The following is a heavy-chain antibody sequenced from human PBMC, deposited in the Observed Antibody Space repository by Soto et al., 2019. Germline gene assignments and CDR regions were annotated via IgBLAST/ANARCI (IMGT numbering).Heavy chain of an antibody. CDR2: INPSGGRT. Sequence: GASVKVSCKASGYTFISYYMHWVRQAPGQGLEWMGIINPSGGRTNYAQKFQGRVTMTRDTSTTTVYMELSSLRSEDTAVYYCARGAETYNYDSSGYFFDYWGQGALVTVS. V-gene: IGHV1-46*01. J-gene: IGHJ4*02. CDR1: GYTFISYY. CDR3: ARGAETYNYDSSGYFFDY. D-gene: IGHD3-22*01.